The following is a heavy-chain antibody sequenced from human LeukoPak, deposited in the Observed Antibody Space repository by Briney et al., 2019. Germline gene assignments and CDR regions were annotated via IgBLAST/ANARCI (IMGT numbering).Heavy chain of an antibody. CDR3: ASRNQYCGGDCFWAFDI. CDR2: ISSSGSYI. J-gene: IGHJ3*02. D-gene: IGHD2-21*02. Sequence: AGGSLRLSCAASGFTVSTIYMSWVRQAPGKGLERVSSISSSGSYIYYADSVKGRFTISRDNAKNSLYLQMNSLRAEDTAVYYCASRNQYCGGDCFWAFDIWGQGTMVTVSS. CDR1: GFTVSTIY. V-gene: IGHV3-21*01.